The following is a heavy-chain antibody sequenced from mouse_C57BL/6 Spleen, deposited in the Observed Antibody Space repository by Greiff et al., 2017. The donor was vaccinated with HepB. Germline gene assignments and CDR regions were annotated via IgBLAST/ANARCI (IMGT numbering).Heavy chain of an antibody. CDR2: IRLKSDNYAT. CDR3: TKFYYDYDGHFAY. D-gene: IGHD2-4*01. CDR1: GFTFSNYW. Sequence: EVKVEESGGGLVQPGGSMKLSCVASGFTFSNYWMNWVRQSPEKGLEWVAQIRLKSDNYATHYAESVKGRFTISRDDSKSSVYLQMNNLRAEDTGIYYCTKFYYDYDGHFAYWGQGTLVTVSA. V-gene: IGHV6-3*01. J-gene: IGHJ3*01.